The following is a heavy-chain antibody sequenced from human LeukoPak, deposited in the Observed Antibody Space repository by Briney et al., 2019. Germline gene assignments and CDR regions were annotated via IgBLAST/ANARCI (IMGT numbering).Heavy chain of an antibody. CDR1: GGSFSGYY. CDR3: AGRVYNMDV. Sequence: PSETLSLTCAVYGGSFSGYYWSWIRQPPGKGLEWIGEINHSGSTNYNPSLKSRVTISVDTSKNQFSLKLSSVTAADTAVYYCAGRVYNMDVWGKGTTVTVSS. V-gene: IGHV4-34*01. CDR2: INHSGST. J-gene: IGHJ6*03. D-gene: IGHD1-26*01.